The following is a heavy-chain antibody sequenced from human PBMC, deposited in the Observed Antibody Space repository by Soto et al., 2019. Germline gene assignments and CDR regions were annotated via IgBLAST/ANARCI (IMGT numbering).Heavy chain of an antibody. V-gene: IGHV2-70*01. CDR1: GFSLSTTGMC. J-gene: IGHJ4*02. Sequence: GSGPTLVNPTQPLTLTCTFSGFSLSTTGMCVSWIRQPPGKALEWLALIDWADDKYYSTSLKTRLTISKDTSKNQVVLTMTNVEPVDTATYFCSRAVGGFTYGYPDYWGQGTLVTVSS. CDR2: IDWADDK. CDR3: SRAVGGFTYGYPDY. D-gene: IGHD5-18*01.